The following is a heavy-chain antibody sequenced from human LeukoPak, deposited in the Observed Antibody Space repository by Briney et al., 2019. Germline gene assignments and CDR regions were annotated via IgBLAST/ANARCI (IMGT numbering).Heavy chain of an antibody. J-gene: IGHJ4*02. V-gene: IGHV1-8*01. CDR3: AIMVVTAIPVVDY. CDR2: MNPNSGNT. D-gene: IGHD2-21*02. Sequence: ASAKVSCKASGYTFTSYDINWVRQATGQGLEWMGWMNPNSGNTGYAQKFQGRVTMTRNTSISTAYMELSSLRSEDTAVYYCAIMVVTAIPVVDYWGQGTLVTVSS. CDR1: GYTFTSYD.